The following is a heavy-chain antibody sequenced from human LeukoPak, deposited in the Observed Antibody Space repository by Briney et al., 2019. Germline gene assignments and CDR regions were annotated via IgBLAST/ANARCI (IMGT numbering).Heavy chain of an antibody. CDR1: GYTFTTYA. V-gene: IGHV1-18*01. Sequence: AASVKVSCKASGYTFTTYAISWVRQAPGQGLEWMGWINGYNGNTNYAQKLQGRVTMTTDTSTSTAYIELRSLRSDDTAVYYCARVYSSSWYWFDPWGQGTLVTVSS. CDR2: INGYNGNT. D-gene: IGHD6-13*01. J-gene: IGHJ5*02. CDR3: ARVYSSSWYWFDP.